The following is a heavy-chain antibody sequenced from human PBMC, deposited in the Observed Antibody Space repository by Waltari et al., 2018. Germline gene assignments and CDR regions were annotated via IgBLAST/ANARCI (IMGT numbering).Heavy chain of an antibody. CDR1: EVTFSTYW. CDR2: INFNGNEK. Sequence: EVQLVESGGGLVQPGGSLRLSCVVSEVTFSTYWMTWVRQAPGRVLGWVANINFNGNEKNYVDCVKGRFTISRDNARSSLYLQMNSLRVEDTAVYYCATYRWLGYWGLGTLVTVSS. D-gene: IGHD3-10*01. CDR3: ATYRWLGY. J-gene: IGHJ4*02. V-gene: IGHV3-7*03.